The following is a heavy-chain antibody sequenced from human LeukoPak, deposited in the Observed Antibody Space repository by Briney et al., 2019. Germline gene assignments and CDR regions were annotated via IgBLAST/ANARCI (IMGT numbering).Heavy chain of an antibody. CDR3: AREPTAVGL. V-gene: IGHV3-7*01. D-gene: IGHD1-26*01. CDR2: IERDGSEK. CDR1: GFTFSSHW. J-gene: IGHJ4*02. Sequence: GGSLRLSCAASGFTFSSHWMSWVRQAPGKGLEWVANIERDGSEKNYVESVRGRFTISRDNAKNALYLQMNSLRAEDTAVYFCAREPTAVGLWGQGTLVTVSS.